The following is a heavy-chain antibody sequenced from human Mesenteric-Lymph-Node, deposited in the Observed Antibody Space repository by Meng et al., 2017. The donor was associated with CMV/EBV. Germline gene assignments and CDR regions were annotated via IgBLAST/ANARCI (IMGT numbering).Heavy chain of an antibody. CDR1: GYTFSGFG. Sequence: ASVKVSCKASGYTFSGFGITWVRQAPGQGLEWMGWTSSYNGDTKYAQKLQGRVTMNTDTSTDTAYMELRSLKSDDTAVYYCARDHHSIAAADYGMDVWGQGTTVTVSS. V-gene: IGHV1-18*01. CDR3: ARDHHSIAAADYGMDV. J-gene: IGHJ6*02. D-gene: IGHD6-13*01. CDR2: TSSYNGDT.